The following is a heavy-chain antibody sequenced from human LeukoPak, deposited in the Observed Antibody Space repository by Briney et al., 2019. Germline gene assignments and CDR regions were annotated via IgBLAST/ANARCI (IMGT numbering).Heavy chain of an antibody. D-gene: IGHD6-6*01. CDR1: GYTFTGYY. J-gene: IGHJ5*02. V-gene: IGHV1-2*02. Sequence: GASVKVSCKASGYTFTGYYMHWVRQAPGQGLEWMGWINANSGDTSYALKFKGRVTMTRDTSISTVYMELSRLKSDDTAVYYCARDRSSWLDTWGQGTLVTVPS. CDR3: ARDRSSWLDT. CDR2: INANSGDT.